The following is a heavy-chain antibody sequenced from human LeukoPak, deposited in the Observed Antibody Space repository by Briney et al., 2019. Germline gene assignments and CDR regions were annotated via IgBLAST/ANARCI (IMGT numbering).Heavy chain of an antibody. V-gene: IGHV4-31*03. D-gene: IGHD3-3*01. J-gene: IGHJ4*02. CDR2: IYYSGST. CDR1: GGSISNGDHY. Sequence: SETLSLTCTVSGGSISNGDHYWSWIRQHPGKGLEWIGHIYYSGSTYYNPSLKSRGIISVETSKNQFSLKLSSVTAADTAVYYCARVANNYDFWSGYYLGEGYYFDYWGQGTLVTVSS. CDR3: ARVANNYDFWSGYYLGEGYYFDY.